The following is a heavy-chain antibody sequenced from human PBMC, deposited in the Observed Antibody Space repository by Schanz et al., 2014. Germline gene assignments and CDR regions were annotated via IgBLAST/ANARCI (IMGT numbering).Heavy chain of an antibody. Sequence: NLQGRVTMTTDTSTSTVYMELRSLRSDDTAVYYCARPRFDYGEVDYWGQGTLVTVSS. V-gene: IGHV1-18*01. J-gene: IGHJ4*02. D-gene: IGHD4-17*01. CDR3: ARPRFDYGEVDY.